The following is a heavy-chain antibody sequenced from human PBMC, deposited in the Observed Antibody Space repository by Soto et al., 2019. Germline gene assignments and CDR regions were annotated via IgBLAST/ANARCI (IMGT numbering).Heavy chain of an antibody. Sequence: PSETLSLTCTVSGVSIVSYYWSCVRQTPGKGLEWLGHFDYSGNTKYNPSLKSRVTMSVDRSENQVSLKLSPVTAADTAVYYCASSYDSSPNYVWGQGTRVTVS. J-gene: IGHJ6*02. CDR3: ASSYDSSPNYV. V-gene: IGHV4-59*01. CDR1: GVSIVSYY. CDR2: FDYSGNT. D-gene: IGHD3-22*01.